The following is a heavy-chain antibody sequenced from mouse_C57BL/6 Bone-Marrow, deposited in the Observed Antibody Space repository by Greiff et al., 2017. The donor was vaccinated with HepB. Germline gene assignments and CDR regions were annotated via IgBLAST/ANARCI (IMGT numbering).Heavy chain of an antibody. V-gene: IGHV5-16*01. Sequence: EVQLQQSEGGLVQPGRSMKLSCTASGFTFSDYYMAWVRQVPEKGLEWVANINYDGSSTYYLDSLKSRFIISRDNAKNILYLQMSSLKSEDTATYYCARDKGWDYFDYWGQGTTLTVSS. CDR3: ARDKGWDYFDY. D-gene: IGHD1-3*01. CDR2: INYDGSST. CDR1: GFTFSDYY. J-gene: IGHJ2*01.